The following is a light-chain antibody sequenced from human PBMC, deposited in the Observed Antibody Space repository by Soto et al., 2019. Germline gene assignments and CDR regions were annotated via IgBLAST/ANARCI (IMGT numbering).Light chain of an antibody. Sequence: EVVLTMTQGTLSLSPGERSTFSGSASQSVSSNYLAWYQQKPGQAPRLLIYGAFKRATGIPARFSGSGSGTDFTLTISSLEPEDFAVYYCQQRSYLPLTFGGVTNVDI. V-gene: IGKV3D-20*02. CDR1: QSVSSNY. CDR2: GAF. CDR3: QQRSYLPLT. J-gene: IGKJ4*01.